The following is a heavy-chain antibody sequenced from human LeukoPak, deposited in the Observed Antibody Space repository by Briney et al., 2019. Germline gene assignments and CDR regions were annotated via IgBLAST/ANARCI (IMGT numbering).Heavy chain of an antibody. Sequence: GESLQISCKGSGYSFTDYWIDWVRQMPGKGLEWMGIIYPGDSDTRYSPSFQGQVTISAVKSISTAYPQWSSLKASDTAMYYCARRDSSGWYYFDYWGQGTLVTVSS. D-gene: IGHD6-19*01. V-gene: IGHV5-51*01. CDR3: ARRDSSGWYYFDY. CDR1: GYSFTDYW. J-gene: IGHJ4*02. CDR2: IYPGDSDT.